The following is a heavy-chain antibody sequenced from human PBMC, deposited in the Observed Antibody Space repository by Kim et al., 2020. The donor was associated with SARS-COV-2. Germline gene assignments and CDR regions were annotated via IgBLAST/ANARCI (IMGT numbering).Heavy chain of an antibody. D-gene: IGHD3-3*01. CDR1: GGSFSGYY. CDR3: ARGRGRSGYPSGYYYYGMDV. J-gene: IGHJ6*02. V-gene: IGHV4-34*01. Sequence: SETLSLTCAVYGGSFSGYYWSWIRQPPGKGLEWIGEINHSGSTNYNPSLKSRVTISVDTSKNQFSLKLSSVTAADTAVYYCARGRGRSGYPSGYYYYGMDVWGQGTTVTVS. CDR2: INHSGST.